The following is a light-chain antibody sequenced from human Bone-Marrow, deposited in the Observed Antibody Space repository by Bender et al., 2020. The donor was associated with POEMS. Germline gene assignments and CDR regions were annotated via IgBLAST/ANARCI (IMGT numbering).Light chain of an antibody. CDR2: DDR. CDR1: NIGGKS. Sequence: SYVLTQSPSVSVAPGQTARITCGGDNIGGKSVHWYQQQPGQAPVLVVYDDRDRPSGIPERFSGSSSGTIVTLTISGVQPEDEADYYCQSADSSGTFRVFGGGTKLTVL. CDR3: QSADSSGTFRV. J-gene: IGLJ3*02. V-gene: IGLV3-21*02.